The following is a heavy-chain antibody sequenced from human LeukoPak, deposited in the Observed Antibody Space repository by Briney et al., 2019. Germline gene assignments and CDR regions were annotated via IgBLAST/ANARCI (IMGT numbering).Heavy chain of an antibody. CDR3: ARHGANYYYYYMDV. Sequence: GGSLRLSCAASGFTFSSYGMHWVRQAPGKGLEWVSAISGSGGSTYYADSVKGRFTISRDNSENTLYLQMNSLRAEDTAVYYCARHGANYYYYYMDVWGKGTTVTVSS. CDR1: GFTFSSYG. D-gene: IGHD3-16*01. V-gene: IGHV3-23*01. CDR2: ISGSGGST. J-gene: IGHJ6*03.